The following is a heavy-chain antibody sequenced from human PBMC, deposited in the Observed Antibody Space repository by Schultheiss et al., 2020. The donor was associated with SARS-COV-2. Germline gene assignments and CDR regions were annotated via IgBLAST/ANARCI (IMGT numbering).Heavy chain of an antibody. CDR1: GFTFSSYW. D-gene: IGHD1-7*01. V-gene: IGHV3-15*01. J-gene: IGHJ4*02. CDR3: AKELELGLN. Sequence: GGSLRLSCAASGFTFSSYWMSWVRQAPGKGLEWVGHIKSKTDGGTTDYAAPVKGRFTVSRDDSKNTLYLQMNSLRTEDTALYYCAKELELGLNWGQGTLVTVSS. CDR2: IKSKTDGGTT.